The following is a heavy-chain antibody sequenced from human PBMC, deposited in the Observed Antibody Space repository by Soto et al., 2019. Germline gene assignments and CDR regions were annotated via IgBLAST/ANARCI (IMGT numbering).Heavy chain of an antibody. CDR3: ATGDIVVVPAAMTGNIYYYYYGMDV. CDR1: GYTLNELS. J-gene: IGHJ6*02. Sequence: GASVKVSCKVSGYTLNELSMHWVRQYHGKGLEWMGGFDPEDGETIYAQKFQGRVTMTEDTSTDTAYMELSSLRSEDTAVYYCATGDIVVVPAAMTGNIYYYYYGMDVWGQGTTVTVSS. D-gene: IGHD2-2*01. V-gene: IGHV1-24*01. CDR2: FDPEDGET.